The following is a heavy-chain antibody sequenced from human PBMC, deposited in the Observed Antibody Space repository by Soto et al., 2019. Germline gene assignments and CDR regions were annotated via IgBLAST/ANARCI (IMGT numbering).Heavy chain of an antibody. CDR3: ARGGSEQLVLYYYDGMDV. D-gene: IGHD6-6*01. J-gene: IGHJ6*02. CDR1: GGSITSSNYY. V-gene: IGHV4-39*01. Sequence: PSETLSLTCTVSGGSITSSNYYWGWICQPPGKGLEWIGSMYYSGSTYYNPSLKSRVTISVDTSKNQFSLRLNSVTAADTAVYYCARGGSEQLVLYYYDGMDVWGQGTTVTVSS. CDR2: MYYSGST.